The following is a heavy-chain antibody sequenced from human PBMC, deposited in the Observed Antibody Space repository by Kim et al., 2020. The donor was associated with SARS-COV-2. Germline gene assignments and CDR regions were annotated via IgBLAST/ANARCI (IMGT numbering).Heavy chain of an antibody. V-gene: IGHV1-8*01. Sequence: GYAQKFQGRVTMTRNTSISTAYMELSSLRSEDTAVYYCARGWTGEGAFDIWGQGTMVTVSS. CDR3: ARGWTGEGAFDI. D-gene: IGHD7-27*01. J-gene: IGHJ3*02.